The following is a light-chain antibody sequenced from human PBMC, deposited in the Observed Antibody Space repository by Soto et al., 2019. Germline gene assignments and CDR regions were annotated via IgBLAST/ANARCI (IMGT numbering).Light chain of an antibody. CDR2: GPS. J-gene: IGKJ2*01. CDR3: QQYYNWPYT. Sequence: EIVMTQSPATLSVSPGERATLSCRASQSVGIKVTWYQQKPGQAPRLLMSGPSTRATGIPARFSGSGSGTEFTLTISSLQSEDFAVYYCQQYYNWPYTFGQGTKLEIK. CDR1: QSVGIK. V-gene: IGKV3-15*01.